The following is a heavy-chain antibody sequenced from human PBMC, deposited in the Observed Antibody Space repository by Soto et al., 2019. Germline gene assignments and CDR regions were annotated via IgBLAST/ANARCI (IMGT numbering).Heavy chain of an antibody. Sequence: QTLTLTCTFSGFSLSTSGMCVSWIRQPPGKALEWLALIDWDDDKYYSTSLKTRLTISKDTSKNQVVLTMTNMDPVDTATYYCARIHGIAAARTLGYYYYGMDVWGQGTTVTVSS. J-gene: IGHJ6*02. CDR1: GFSLSTSGMC. V-gene: IGHV2-70*01. CDR2: IDWDDDK. CDR3: ARIHGIAAARTLGYYYYGMDV. D-gene: IGHD6-13*01.